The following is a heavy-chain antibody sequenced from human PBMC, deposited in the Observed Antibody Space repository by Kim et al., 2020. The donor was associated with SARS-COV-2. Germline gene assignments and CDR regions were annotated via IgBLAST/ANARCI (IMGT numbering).Heavy chain of an antibody. CDR1: GYTLTELS. Sequence: ASVKVSCKFSGYTLTELSMHWVRQAPGKGLEWMGGFDPEDGETIYAQKFQGRVTMTEDTSTDTAYMELSSLRSEDTAVYYCATSPSIAVASWFDPWGQGTLVTVSS. CDR3: ATSPSIAVASWFDP. V-gene: IGHV1-24*01. D-gene: IGHD6-13*01. CDR2: FDPEDGET. J-gene: IGHJ5*02.